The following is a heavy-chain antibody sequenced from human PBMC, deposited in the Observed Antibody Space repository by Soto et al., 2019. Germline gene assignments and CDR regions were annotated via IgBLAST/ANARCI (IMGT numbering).Heavy chain of an antibody. Sequence: SETLSLACIFSVGSISSYYWSWIRQPPGKGLEWIGYIYYSGSTNYNPSLKSRVTISVDTSKNQFSLKLSSVTAADTAVYYCARRCGPKNYYYYGMDVWGQGTTVTVSS. CDR1: VGSISSYY. CDR3: ARRCGPKNYYYYGMDV. J-gene: IGHJ6*01. V-gene: IGHV4-59*01. D-gene: IGHD1-26*01. CDR2: IYYSGST.